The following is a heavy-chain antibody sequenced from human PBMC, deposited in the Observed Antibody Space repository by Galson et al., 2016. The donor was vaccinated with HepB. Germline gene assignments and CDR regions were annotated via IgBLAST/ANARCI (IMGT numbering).Heavy chain of an antibody. Sequence: SVKVSCKASGGTFTSRSFSWVRQAPGQGLEWMGVIIPLFRTTNYAQKFQGRVTITADKSTNTAYMELSSLRSEDTAIYYCARGPMVVTLIGWFDSWGQGTLVPVSS. CDR2: IIPLFRTT. V-gene: IGHV1-69*06. CDR1: GGTFTSRS. J-gene: IGHJ5*01. CDR3: ARGPMVVTLIGWFDS. D-gene: IGHD2-21*02.